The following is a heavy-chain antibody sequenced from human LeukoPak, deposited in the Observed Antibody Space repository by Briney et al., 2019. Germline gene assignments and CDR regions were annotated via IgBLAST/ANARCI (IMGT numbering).Heavy chain of an antibody. V-gene: IGHV3-7*03. Sequence: GGSLRLSCTVSGFTFRNYWMAWVRQAPGKGLEWVSNIRGDEGDKNSVDSVKGRFTISRDNAKKSLYLQMNSLRVENTAVYYCARDVGGALDYWGQGTLVTVSS. CDR1: GFTFRNYW. D-gene: IGHD4-17*01. J-gene: IGHJ4*02. CDR2: IRGDEGDK. CDR3: ARDVGGALDY.